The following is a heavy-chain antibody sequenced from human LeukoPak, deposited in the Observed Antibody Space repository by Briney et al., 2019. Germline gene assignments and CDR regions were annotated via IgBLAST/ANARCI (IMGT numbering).Heavy chain of an antibody. D-gene: IGHD1-1*01. CDR1: GFTFSSYA. CDR3: ARDMAVMKREFDY. CDR2: IWHDGNNI. J-gene: IGHJ4*02. Sequence: GGSLRLSCAASGFTFSSYAMSWVRQAPGKGLEWVALIWHDGNNIYYGDSVRGRFTISRDSSKNTVYLQMNRLRVDGTAVYYCARDMAVMKREFDYWGQGTLVTVSS. V-gene: IGHV3-33*08.